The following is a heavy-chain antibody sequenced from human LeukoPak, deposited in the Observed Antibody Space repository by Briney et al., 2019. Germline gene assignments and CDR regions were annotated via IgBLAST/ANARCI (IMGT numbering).Heavy chain of an antibody. V-gene: IGHV3-30-3*01. J-gene: IGHJ3*02. CDR2: ISFGGSNK. Sequence: GGSLRLSCAASEFTFSSYTMHWVRQAPGKRLEWVALISFGGSNKYYADSVKGRFTISRDNAKNSLYLQMNSLRAEDTAVYYCAREITFGGVIVPDAFDIWGQGTMVTVSS. CDR3: AREITFGGVIVPDAFDI. D-gene: IGHD3-16*02. CDR1: EFTFSSYT.